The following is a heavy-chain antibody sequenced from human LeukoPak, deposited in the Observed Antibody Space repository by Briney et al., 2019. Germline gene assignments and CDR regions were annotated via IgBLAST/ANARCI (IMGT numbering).Heavy chain of an antibody. CDR3: SGYYDSSDDY. CDR1: GFTFSSYS. V-gene: IGHV3-21*01. Sequence: GGSLRLSCAASGFTFSSYSMNWVRQAPGKGLEWVSSISSSSSYIYYADLVKGRFTISRDNAKNTLYLQMNSLRAEDTAVYYCSGYYDSSDDYWGQRTLVTVSS. D-gene: IGHD3-22*01. CDR2: ISSSSSYI. J-gene: IGHJ4*02.